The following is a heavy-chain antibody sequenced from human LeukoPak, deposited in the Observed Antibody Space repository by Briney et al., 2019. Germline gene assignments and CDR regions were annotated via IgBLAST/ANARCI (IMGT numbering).Heavy chain of an antibody. J-gene: IGHJ3*02. Sequence: GGSLRLSCAAAGFTFSDFYMSWGRQAPGKGLEWISYIGKNGNLVDYADSVKGRFTVSRDNTKNLMFLQMNSLRAEDTAVYYCATDTNLVDLIQGDGHEDENFDRWGQGTMVTVSS. D-gene: IGHD1-26*01. CDR2: IGKNGNLV. CDR3: ATDTNLVDLIQGDGHEDENFDR. V-gene: IGHV3-11*01. CDR1: GFTFSDFY.